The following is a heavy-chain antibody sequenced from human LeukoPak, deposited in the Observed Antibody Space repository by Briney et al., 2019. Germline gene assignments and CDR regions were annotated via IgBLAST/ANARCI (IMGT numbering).Heavy chain of an antibody. D-gene: IGHD3-22*01. CDR1: GGSISSSNW. Sequence: PSETLSLTCAVSGGSISSSNWWSWVRQPPGKGLEWIGEIYHSGSTNYNPSLKSRVTISVDKSKNQFSLKLSSVTAADTAVYYCARSDYDSLAVEGFDIWGQGTMVTVSS. CDR3: ARSDYDSLAVEGFDI. CDR2: IYHSGST. V-gene: IGHV4-4*02. J-gene: IGHJ3*02.